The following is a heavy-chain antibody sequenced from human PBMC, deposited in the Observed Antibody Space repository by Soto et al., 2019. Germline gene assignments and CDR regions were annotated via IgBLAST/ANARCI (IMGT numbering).Heavy chain of an antibody. J-gene: IGHJ4*02. CDR3: AKDQNQWLAQYYFDY. CDR2: ISYDGSKK. CDR1: GFTFSSYA. V-gene: IGHV3-30*18. D-gene: IGHD6-19*01. Sequence: FLRLSCAASGFTFSSYAMHWVRQAPGKGLEWVAVISYDGSKKFYADSVKGRFTISRDDSKNTVYLQMNSLRTEDTAIYHCAKDQNQWLAQYYFDYWGQGTLVTVSS.